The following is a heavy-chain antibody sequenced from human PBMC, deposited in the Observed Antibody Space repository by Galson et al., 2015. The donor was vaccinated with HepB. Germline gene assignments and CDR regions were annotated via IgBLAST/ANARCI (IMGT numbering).Heavy chain of an antibody. J-gene: IGHJ5*02. CDR1: GGSISSGSYY. D-gene: IGHD3-22*01. CDR2: IYTSGST. CDR3: AREEYYYDSSGYNWFDP. Sequence: LSLTCTVSGGSISSGSYYWSWIRQPAGKGLEWIGRIYTSGSTNYNPSLKSRVTMSVDTSKNQFSLKLSSVTAADTAVYYCAREEYYYDSSGYNWFDPWGQGTLVTVSS. V-gene: IGHV4-61*02.